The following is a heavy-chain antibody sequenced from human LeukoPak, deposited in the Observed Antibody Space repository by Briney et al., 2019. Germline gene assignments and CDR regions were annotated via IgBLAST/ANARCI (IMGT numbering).Heavy chain of an antibody. CDR1: GFSLSTSGVG. CDR2: TYWNDDK. D-gene: IGHD3-10*01. V-gene: IGHV2-5*01. CDR3: AHMPVVMELLWFGEEGLLFDY. J-gene: IGHJ4*02. Sequence: SGPTLVNPTQTLTLTCTFSGFSLSTSGVGVGWIRQPPGKALEWLALTYWNDDKRYSPSLKSRLTITKDTSKNQVVLTMTNMDPVDTATYYCAHMPVVMELLWFGEEGLLFDYWGQGTLVTVSS.